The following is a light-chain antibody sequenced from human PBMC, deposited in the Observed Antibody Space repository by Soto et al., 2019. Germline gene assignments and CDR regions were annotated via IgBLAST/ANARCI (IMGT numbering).Light chain of an antibody. V-gene: IGKV3-20*01. Sequence: VLTQSPGTLSLSPGERATLSCRASQSVSSSYLAWYQQKPGQAPRLLIYGASSRATGIPDRFSGSGSGTDFTLTISRLEPEDFAVYYCQQYGSSPWTFGGGTKVDI. CDR2: GAS. CDR3: QQYGSSPWT. J-gene: IGKJ4*02. CDR1: QSVSSSY.